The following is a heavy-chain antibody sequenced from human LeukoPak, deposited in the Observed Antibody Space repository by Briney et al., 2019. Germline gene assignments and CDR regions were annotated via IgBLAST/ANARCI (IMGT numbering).Heavy chain of an antibody. D-gene: IGHD2-15*01. Sequence: GASVKVSCKASGYTFTDYYVHWVRQAPGQGLEWMGWINPTSGGTNYAQKFQDRVTLTRDTSITTAYMELNRLYSDDTAIYYCARGGCGGGTCYTSWLDPWGQGTLVTVSS. CDR1: GYTFTDYY. CDR3: ARGGCGGGTCYTSWLDP. CDR2: INPTSGGT. J-gene: IGHJ5*02. V-gene: IGHV1-2*02.